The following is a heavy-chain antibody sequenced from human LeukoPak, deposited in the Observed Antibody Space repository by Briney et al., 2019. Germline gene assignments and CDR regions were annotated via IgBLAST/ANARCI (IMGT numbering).Heavy chain of an antibody. CDR1: GGTFSSYA. J-gene: IGHJ3*02. Sequence: GASVKVSCKASGGTFSSYAISWVRQAPGQGLEWMGGIIPIFGTANYAQKFQGRVTITADESTSTAYMELSSLRSEDTAVYYCASRIAAAAFDIWGQGTMVTVSS. V-gene: IGHV1-69*13. D-gene: IGHD6-6*01. CDR2: IIPIFGTA. CDR3: ASRIAAAAFDI.